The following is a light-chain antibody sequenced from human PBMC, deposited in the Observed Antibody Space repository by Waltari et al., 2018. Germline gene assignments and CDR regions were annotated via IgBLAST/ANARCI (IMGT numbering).Light chain of an antibody. CDR3: QQYYDSPLT. V-gene: IGKV4-1*01. CDR2: WAS. J-gene: IGKJ4*01. Sequence: DIVMTQSPDSLAVSLGERATINCKSSESVLFRSRNKNHLAWYQQKPGHPPKLLLYWASTRESGVPDRFSGSGSGTDFTHTISSLQAEDVAIYYCQQYYDSPLTFGGGTKVEIK. CDR1: ESVLFRSRNKNH.